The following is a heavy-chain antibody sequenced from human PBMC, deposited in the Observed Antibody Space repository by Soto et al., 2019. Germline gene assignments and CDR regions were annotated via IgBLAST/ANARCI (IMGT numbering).Heavy chain of an antibody. D-gene: IGHD3-9*01. CDR2: IYYSGST. CDR1: AFSISRYY. Sequence: SVTLCLTCSFSAFSISRYYWSWIRQPPGKGLEWIGFIYYSGSTNYNPSLKSRVSISVDTSKNQFSLKLTSVTAADTAVYYCARSLQFFDWFYDYWGPGTLVTV. V-gene: IGHV4-59*01. J-gene: IGHJ4*02. CDR3: ARSLQFFDWFYDY.